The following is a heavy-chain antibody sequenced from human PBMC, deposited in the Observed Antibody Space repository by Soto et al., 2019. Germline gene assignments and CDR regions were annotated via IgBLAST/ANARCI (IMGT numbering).Heavy chain of an antibody. Sequence: QVQLQESGPGLVKPSQTLSLTCSISGASISSDDYYWSWFRQPPGKGLEWIGYISYSGSTYYNPSLMSLITISVDTYKTHFSQILRSGTAADTAVFYWARDENNYYGMDDWGQGTTVTDS. V-gene: IGHV4-30-4*01. CDR1: GASISSDDYY. J-gene: IGHJ6*02. CDR3: ARDENNYYGMDD. CDR2: ISYSGST.